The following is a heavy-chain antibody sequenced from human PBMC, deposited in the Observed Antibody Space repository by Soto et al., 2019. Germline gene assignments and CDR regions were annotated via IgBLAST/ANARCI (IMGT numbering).Heavy chain of an antibody. J-gene: IGHJ4*02. CDR3: AHSIGDFWSGYRAFDY. Sequence: SGPTLVNPTQTLTLTCTFSGFSLSTSGLGVGWIRQPPGKALEWLALIYWNDDKRYSPSLKSRLTITKDTSKNQVVLTMTNMDPVDTATYYCAHSIGDFWSGYRAFDYWGQGTLVTVSS. V-gene: IGHV2-5*01. D-gene: IGHD3-3*01. CDR1: GFSLSTSGLG. CDR2: IYWNDDK.